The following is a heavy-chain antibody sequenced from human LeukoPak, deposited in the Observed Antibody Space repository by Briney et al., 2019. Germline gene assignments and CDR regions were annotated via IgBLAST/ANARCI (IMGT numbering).Heavy chain of an antibody. V-gene: IGHV3-30-3*01. D-gene: IGHD4-17*01. Sequence: GGSLRLSCAASGFTFSSYAMHWVRQAPGKGLXXXXXISYDGSNKYYADSVKGRFTISRDNSKNTLYLQMNSLRAEDTAVYYCAREDYGDSNFFFDYWGQGTLVTVSS. CDR3: AREDYGDSNFFFDY. J-gene: IGHJ4*02. CDR2: ISYDGSNK. CDR1: GFTFSSYA.